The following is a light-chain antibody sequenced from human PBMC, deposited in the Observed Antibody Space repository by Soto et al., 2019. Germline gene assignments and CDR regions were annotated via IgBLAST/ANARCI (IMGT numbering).Light chain of an antibody. CDR3: QQYGSSPLT. CDR2: GAS. CDR1: QSLSSTY. V-gene: IGKV3-20*01. Sequence: EIVLTQSPGTLSLSPGERATLSCRASQSLSSTYLAWYQQKPGQAPRLLIYGASNRATGIPDRFSGSGSGTDFTLTINKLEPEDFAVYYCQQYGSSPLTFGQGTKVEIK. J-gene: IGKJ1*01.